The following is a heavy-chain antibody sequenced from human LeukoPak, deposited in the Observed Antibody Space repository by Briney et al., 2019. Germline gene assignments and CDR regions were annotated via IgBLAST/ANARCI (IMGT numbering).Heavy chain of an antibody. CDR2: INPNSGGT. V-gene: IGHV1-2*02. CDR1: GYTFTGYY. J-gene: IGHJ4*02. D-gene: IGHD3-22*01. CDR3: ARDRYYDSSGYTFDY. Sequence: ASVKVSCKASGYTFTGYYMHWVRQAAGQGLEWMGWINPNSGGTNCAQKFQGRVTMTRDTSISTAYMELSRLRSDDTAVYYCARDRYYDSSGYTFDYWGQGTLVTVSS.